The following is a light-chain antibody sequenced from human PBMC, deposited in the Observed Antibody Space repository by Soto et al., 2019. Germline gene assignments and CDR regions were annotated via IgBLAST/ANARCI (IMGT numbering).Light chain of an antibody. CDR1: SSNIGNNY. CDR2: DNN. CDR3: GSWDSSLSVVI. J-gene: IGLJ2*01. Sequence: QSVLTQPPSVSAAPGQKVTISFSGSSSNIGNNYVSWYEQLPVTAPKLLIYDNNKRPSGIPDRFSGSKSGTSATLGITGLQSGDEADYYCGSWDSSLSVVIFGGGTKLTVL. V-gene: IGLV1-51*01.